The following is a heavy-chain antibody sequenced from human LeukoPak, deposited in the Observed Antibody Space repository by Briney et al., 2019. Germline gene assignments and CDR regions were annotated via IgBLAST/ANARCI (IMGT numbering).Heavy chain of an antibody. CDR2: IFPGDSDT. Sequence: GESLKISCQGSGNTFTNYWVAWVRQMPGKGLEWMGIIFPGDSDTRYSPSFQGQVTISADKSINTAYLHWSSLRASDTAVYYCARPKTLGGYNYEFEFWGQGTLVTVSS. CDR3: ARPKTLGGYNYEFEF. J-gene: IGHJ4*02. D-gene: IGHD5-18*01. CDR1: GNTFTNYW. V-gene: IGHV5-51*01.